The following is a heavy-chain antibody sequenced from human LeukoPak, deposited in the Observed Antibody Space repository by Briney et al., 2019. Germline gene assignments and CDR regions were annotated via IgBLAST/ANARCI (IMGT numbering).Heavy chain of an antibody. D-gene: IGHD4-11*01. V-gene: IGHV4-38-2*02. CDR1: GYSISSGYY. CDR2: IYHSGST. Sequence: MASETLSLTCTVSGYSISSGYYWGWIRQLPGKGLEWIGSIYHSGSTYYNPSLKSRVTISVDTSKNQFSLKLSSVTAADTAVYYCARATGRYSNYDWFDPWGQGTLVTVSS. CDR3: ARATGRYSNYDWFDP. J-gene: IGHJ5*02.